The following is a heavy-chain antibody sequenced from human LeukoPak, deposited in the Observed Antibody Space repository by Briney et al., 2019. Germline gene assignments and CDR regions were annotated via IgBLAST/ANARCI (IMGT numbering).Heavy chain of an antibody. D-gene: IGHD2-15*01. CDR1: GGTFSSYA. CDR2: IIPILGIA. J-gene: IGHJ4*02. CDR3: ATKGGSYCSGGSCYDY. Sequence: ASVKVSCKASGGTFSSYAISWVRQAPGQGLEWMGRIIPILGIASYAQKFQGRVTITADKSTSTAYMELSSLRSEDTAVYYCATKGGSYCSGGSCYDYWGQGTLVTVSS. V-gene: IGHV1-69*04.